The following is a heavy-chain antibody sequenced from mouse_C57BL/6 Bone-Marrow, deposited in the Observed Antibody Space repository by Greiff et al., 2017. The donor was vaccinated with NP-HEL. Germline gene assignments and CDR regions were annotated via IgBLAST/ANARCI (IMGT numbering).Heavy chain of an antibody. D-gene: IGHD1-1*01. CDR1: GYTFTDYY. CDR3: ARSNYGSSLFDY. CDR2: INPYNGGT. J-gene: IGHJ2*01. V-gene: IGHV1-19*01. Sequence: EVQLQQSGPVLVKPGASVKMSCKASGYTFTDYYMNWVKQSHGKSLEWIGVINPYNGGTSYNQKFKGKATLTVDKSSSTAYMELNSLTSEDSAVYYCARSNYGSSLFDYWGQGTTLTVSS.